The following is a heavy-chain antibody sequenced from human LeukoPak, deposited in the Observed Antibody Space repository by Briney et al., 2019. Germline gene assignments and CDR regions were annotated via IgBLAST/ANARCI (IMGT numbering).Heavy chain of an antibody. CDR3: ARQGTTVTHEGAFDI. J-gene: IGHJ3*02. D-gene: IGHD4-17*01. CDR2: RNPGDSDI. V-gene: IGHV5-51*01. CDR1: GYSFTSYW. Sequence: GASLKISCKGSGYSFTSYWIGWVRQMPGKGLEWMGIRNPGDSDIRYSPSFQGQVTISADKSTSTAYLQWSSLKASDTAMYYCARQGTTVTHEGAFDIWGQGTMVTVS.